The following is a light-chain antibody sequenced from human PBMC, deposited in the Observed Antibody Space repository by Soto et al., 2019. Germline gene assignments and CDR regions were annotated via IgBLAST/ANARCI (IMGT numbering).Light chain of an antibody. CDR2: KAS. CDR1: QSISPW. V-gene: IGKV1-5*03. CDR3: QQYNTYPLT. J-gene: IGKJ4*01. Sequence: DIQMTQSPSTLSASVGDSVTITCRASQSISPWLAWYQQKPGKAPTLLIYKASSLEGGVPSRFSGSGSGTDFNITISSLQPDDFATYYCQQYNTYPLTCGGGTTVEI.